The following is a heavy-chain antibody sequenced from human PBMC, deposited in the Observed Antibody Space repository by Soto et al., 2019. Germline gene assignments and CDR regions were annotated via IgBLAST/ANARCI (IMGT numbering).Heavy chain of an antibody. D-gene: IGHD1-1*01. CDR1: GYRFISYW. Sequence: GESLKISCQVSGYRFISYWIAWVRQRPGQGLEWMGIFYPGDPDVRYSPSFQGQVSMSADKSINTAYLEWSSLKASDTAMYYCARRSAAGTNDYWGQGTLVTVSS. CDR2: FYPGDPDV. J-gene: IGHJ4*02. CDR3: ARRSAAGTNDY. V-gene: IGHV5-51*01.